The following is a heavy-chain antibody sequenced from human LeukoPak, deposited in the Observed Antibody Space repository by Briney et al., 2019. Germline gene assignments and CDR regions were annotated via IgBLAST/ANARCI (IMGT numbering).Heavy chain of an antibody. D-gene: IGHD2-15*01. CDR3: AENGPWSLKY. CDR2: VHQSGVT. CDR1: GGFISNINW. Sequence: PSGTLSLTCAVSGGFISNINWSSWVRQPPGRGLEWIGEVHQSGVTNYNPSLKSRVTISLDKSNNQFSLKLNSVTAADTAVYFCAENGPWSLKYWGQGTLVTVSS. V-gene: IGHV4-4*02. J-gene: IGHJ4*02.